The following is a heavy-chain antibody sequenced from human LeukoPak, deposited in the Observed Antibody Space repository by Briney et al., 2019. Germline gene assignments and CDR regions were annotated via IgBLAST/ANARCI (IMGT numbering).Heavy chain of an antibody. J-gene: IGHJ4*02. CDR1: GFIFSSYG. D-gene: IGHD2-21*02. Sequence: GGSLRLSCAASGFIFSSYGMHWVRQAPGKGLEWVAVISYDGSEKYYADSVKGRFTISRDNSKNTLYLQMNSLRAEDTAVYYCARILYGGDESWGQGTLVTVSS. CDR2: ISYDGSEK. V-gene: IGHV3-30*03. CDR3: ARILYGGDES.